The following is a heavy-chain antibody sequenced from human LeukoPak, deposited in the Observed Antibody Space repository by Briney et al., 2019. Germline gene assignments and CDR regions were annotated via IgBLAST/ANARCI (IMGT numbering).Heavy chain of an antibody. V-gene: IGHV4-34*01. Sequence: SETLFLTCAVYGGSFSGYYWSWIRQPPGKGLEWIGEINHSGSTNHNPSLKSRVTISVDTSKNQFSLKLSSVTAADTAVYYCARAYCTNGVCRSYGMDVWGQGTTVTVSS. CDR3: ARAYCTNGVCRSYGMDV. D-gene: IGHD2-8*01. CDR1: GGSFSGYY. CDR2: INHSGST. J-gene: IGHJ6*02.